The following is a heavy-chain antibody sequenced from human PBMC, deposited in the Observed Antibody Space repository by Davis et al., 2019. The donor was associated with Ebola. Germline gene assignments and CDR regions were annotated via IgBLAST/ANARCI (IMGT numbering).Heavy chain of an antibody. V-gene: IGHV4-61*05. D-gene: IGHD6-6*01. J-gene: IGHJ6*02. CDR3: ARNRIAGSSSFYYYYGMDV. Sequence: SETLSLTCTVSGGSISSSSYYWSWIRQPPGKGLEWIGYIYYSGSTNYNPSLKSRVTISVDTSKNQFSLKLSSVTAADTAVYYCARNRIAGSSSFYYYYGMDVWGQGTTVTVSS. CDR1: GGSISSSSYY. CDR2: IYYSGST.